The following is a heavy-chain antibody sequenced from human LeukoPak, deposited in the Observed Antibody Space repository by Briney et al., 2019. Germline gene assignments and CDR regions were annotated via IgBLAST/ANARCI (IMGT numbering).Heavy chain of an antibody. Sequence: GGSLRLSCAASGFLFSSYWMSWVRQAPGKGLEWVANIKHDGSDKYYVDSVTGRFTISRDNAKNSLSLQMNSLRAEDTAVYYCARAPKPWGYFDYWGQGTLVTVSS. CDR2: IKHDGSDK. CDR3: ARAPKPWGYFDY. V-gene: IGHV3-7*03. J-gene: IGHJ4*02. CDR1: GFLFSSYW. D-gene: IGHD7-27*01.